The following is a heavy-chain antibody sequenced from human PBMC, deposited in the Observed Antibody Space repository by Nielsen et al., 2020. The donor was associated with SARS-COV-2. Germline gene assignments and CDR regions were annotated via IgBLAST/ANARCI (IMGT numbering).Heavy chain of an antibody. J-gene: IGHJ3*02. V-gene: IGHV4-4*02. CDR3: ARRGFFDI. Sequence: SETMSLTCAVSGGSISSSNWWSWVRQPPGKGQEWIGEINHRGNTNYSPSLKSRVTISVDTSKIQFSLKLNSVTAADTAVYYCARRGFFDIWGQGTMVTVSS. CDR2: INHRGNT. CDR1: GGSISSSNW. D-gene: IGHD3-10*01.